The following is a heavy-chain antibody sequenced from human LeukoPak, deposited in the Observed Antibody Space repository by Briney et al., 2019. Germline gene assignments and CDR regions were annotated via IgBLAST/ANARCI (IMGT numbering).Heavy chain of an antibody. CDR2: IIPIFGTA. Sequence: SVKVSCKASGGTFISYAISWVRQAPGQGLEWMGGIIPIFGTANYAQKFQGRVTITADESTSTAYMELSSLRSEDTAVYYCARSYYDFWSGYGDLVFFDCWGQGTLVTVSS. CDR1: GGTFISYA. D-gene: IGHD3-3*01. CDR3: ARSYYDFWSGYGDLVFFDC. V-gene: IGHV1-69*13. J-gene: IGHJ4*02.